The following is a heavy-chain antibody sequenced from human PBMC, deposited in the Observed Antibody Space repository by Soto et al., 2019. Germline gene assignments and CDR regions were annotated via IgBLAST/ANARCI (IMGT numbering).Heavy chain of an antibody. CDR3: ARDLAKGGGSAGFDY. CDR2: INPKSGGT. CDR1: GYTFTVYY. Sequence: ASVKVSCKASGYTFTVYYMHWVLQAPGQGLEWMGWINPKSGGTMYPQKFQGRATMTWDTSISTAYMALTRLRSDDTAVYYCARDLAKGGGSAGFDYWGQGTLVTVSS. D-gene: IGHD1-26*01. J-gene: IGHJ4*02. V-gene: IGHV1-2*02.